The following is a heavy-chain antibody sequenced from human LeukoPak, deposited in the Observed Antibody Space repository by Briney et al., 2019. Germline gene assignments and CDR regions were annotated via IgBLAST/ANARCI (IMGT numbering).Heavy chain of an antibody. J-gene: IGHJ6*04. Sequence: GGSLRLSCAASGFSFSSYSMNWVRQAPGKGLEWVSSISSSSSHIYYADSVKGRFTISRDNAKNSLYLQMNSLRAEDTAVYYCAELGITMIGGVWGKGTAVTISS. CDR1: GFSFSSYS. D-gene: IGHD3-10*02. V-gene: IGHV3-21*01. CDR3: AELGITMIGGV. CDR2: ISSSSSHI.